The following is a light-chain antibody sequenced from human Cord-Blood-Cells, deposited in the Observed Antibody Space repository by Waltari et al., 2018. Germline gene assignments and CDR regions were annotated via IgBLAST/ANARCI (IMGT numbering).Light chain of an antibody. CDR2: DAS. V-gene: IGKV3-11*01. Sequence: EIVLTPSPATLPLSPGDKATLSCRASQSVSSYLAWYQQKPGQAPRLLIYDASNRATGIPARFSGSGSGTDFTLTISSLEPEDFAVYYCQQRSNWQTFGQGTKLEIK. CDR3: QQRSNWQT. J-gene: IGKJ2*01. CDR1: QSVSSY.